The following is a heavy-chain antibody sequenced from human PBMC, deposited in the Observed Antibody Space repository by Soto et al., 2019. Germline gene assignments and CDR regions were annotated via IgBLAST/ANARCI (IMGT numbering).Heavy chain of an antibody. CDR2: ISWNSGNI. V-gene: IGHV3-9*01. D-gene: IGHD2-2*01. CDR3: ARDPPNDKPQLDYGMDV. J-gene: IGHJ6*02. CDR1: GFSFDGYA. Sequence: PGGSLRLSCAASGFSFDGYAMNWVRQPPGKGLEWVSGISWNSGNIDYADSVKGRFTISRDNAKNSLYLQMNSLRDEDTGVYYCARDPPNDKPQLDYGMDVWGQGTAVTVSS.